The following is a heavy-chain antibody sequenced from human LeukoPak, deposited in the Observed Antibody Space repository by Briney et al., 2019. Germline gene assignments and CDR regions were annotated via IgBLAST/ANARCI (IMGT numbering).Heavy chain of an antibody. D-gene: IGHD5-24*01. CDR2: INHSGST. V-gene: IGHV4-34*01. J-gene: IGHJ6*03. Sequence: SETLSLTCAVYGGSFSGYYWSWIRQPPGKGLEWIGEINHSGSTNYNPSLKSRVTISVDTSKNQFSLKLSSVTAADTAVYYCARGRRDGYNYYYYYYMDVWGKGTTVTVSS. CDR3: ARGRRDGYNYYYYYYMDV. CDR1: GGSFSGYY.